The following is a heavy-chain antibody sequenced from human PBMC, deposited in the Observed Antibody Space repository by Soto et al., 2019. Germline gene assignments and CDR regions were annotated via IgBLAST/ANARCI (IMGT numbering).Heavy chain of an antibody. CDR2: ISAYNGNT. Sequence: GPSVKVSCKASGYTFTSYGISWVRQAPGQGLEWMGWISAYNGNTNYAQKLQGRVTMTTDTSTSTAYMELRSLRSDDTAVYYCARGPFDTAMVGPLGWFDPWGQGTLVTVSS. CDR1: GYTFTSYG. J-gene: IGHJ5*02. D-gene: IGHD5-18*01. CDR3: ARGPFDTAMVGPLGWFDP. V-gene: IGHV1-18*01.